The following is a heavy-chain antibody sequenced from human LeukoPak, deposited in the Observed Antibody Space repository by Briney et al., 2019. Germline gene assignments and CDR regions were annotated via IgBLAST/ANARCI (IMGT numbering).Heavy chain of an antibody. D-gene: IGHD1-26*01. V-gene: IGHV1-18*01. J-gene: IGHJ6*03. CDR1: GYTFTSYG. Sequence: ASVKVSCKASGYTFTSYGISWVRQAPGQGLEWMGWISAYNGNTNYAQKLQGRVTMTTDTSTSTAYMELRSLRSVDTAVYYCARARQGGLYYYYYMDVWGKGTTVTVSS. CDR3: ARARQGGLYYYYYMDV. CDR2: ISAYNGNT.